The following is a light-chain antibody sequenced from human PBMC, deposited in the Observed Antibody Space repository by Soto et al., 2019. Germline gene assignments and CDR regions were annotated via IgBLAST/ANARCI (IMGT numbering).Light chain of an antibody. CDR2: GIS. V-gene: IGKV3-20*01. CDR3: QQYSTLPHT. CDR1: QTVTNSF. Sequence: ENVLTQSPGTLSLSPGERATLSCRASQTVTNSFFAWYQQKPGQPPRLLIHGISSRATGIHDRFSGSGSGTDFTLTISRLEPEDFVVYYCQQYSTLPHTFGRGTKLEV. J-gene: IGKJ2*01.